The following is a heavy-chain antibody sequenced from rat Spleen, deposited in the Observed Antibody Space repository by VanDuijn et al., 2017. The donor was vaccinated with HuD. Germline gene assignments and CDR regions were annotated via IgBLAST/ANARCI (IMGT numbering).Heavy chain of an antibody. CDR1: GFIFSDYY. CDR3: ARLGGGPDY. CDR2: ISYDGSST. Sequence: EVQLVESGGGLVQPGRSLKISCAASGFIFSDYYMAWVRQAPTKGLEWVATISYDGSSTYYRDSVKGRFTISRDNAKSTLYLQMDSLRSEDTATYYCARLGGGPDYWGQGVMVTVSS. D-gene: IGHD1-11*01. V-gene: IGHV5-7*01. J-gene: IGHJ2*01.